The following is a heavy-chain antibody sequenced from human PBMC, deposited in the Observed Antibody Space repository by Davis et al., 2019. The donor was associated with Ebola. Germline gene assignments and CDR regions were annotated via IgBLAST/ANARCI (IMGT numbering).Heavy chain of an antibody. Sequence: SVKVSCKASGGTFSSYTISWVRQAPGQGLEWMGRIIPILGIANYAQKFQGRVTITADTSTSTAYMELRSLRSDDTAVYYCARDLRILWFGELGNWFDPWGQGTLVTVSS. V-gene: IGHV1-69*04. D-gene: IGHD3-10*01. CDR1: GGTFSSYT. J-gene: IGHJ5*02. CDR2: IIPILGIA. CDR3: ARDLRILWFGELGNWFDP.